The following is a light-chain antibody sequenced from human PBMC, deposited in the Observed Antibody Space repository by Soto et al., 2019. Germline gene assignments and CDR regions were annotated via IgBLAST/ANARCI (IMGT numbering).Light chain of an antibody. CDR1: TSNIGSGYD. J-gene: IGLJ2*01. CDR2: ANI. V-gene: IGLV1-40*01. Sequence: QSVLTQSPSVSAAPGQGVTISCTGSTSNIGSGYDVHWYQQVPGLAPKLLIYANINRPSGVPDRFSGSKSGTSASLAITGLQAEDEADYYCQSYDNSLSGWVFGGGTKLTVL. CDR3: QSYDNSLSGWV.